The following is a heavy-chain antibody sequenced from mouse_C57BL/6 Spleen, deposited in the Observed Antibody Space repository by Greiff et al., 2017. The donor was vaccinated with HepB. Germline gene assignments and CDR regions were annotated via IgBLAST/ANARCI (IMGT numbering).Heavy chain of an antibody. Sequence: EVKLVESGGGLVQPKGSLKLSCAASGFSFNTYAMNWVRQAPGKGLEWVARIRSKSNNYATYYADSVKDRFTISRDDSESMLYLQMNNLKTEDTAMYYCVRGGDYYGSSTPFAYWGQGTLVTVSA. CDR1: GFSFNTYA. V-gene: IGHV10-1*01. J-gene: IGHJ3*01. CDR3: VRGGDYYGSSTPFAY. CDR2: IRSKSNNYAT. D-gene: IGHD1-1*01.